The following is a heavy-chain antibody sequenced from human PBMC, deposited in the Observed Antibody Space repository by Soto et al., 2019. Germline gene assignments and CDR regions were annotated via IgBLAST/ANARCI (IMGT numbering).Heavy chain of an antibody. CDR3: GREDSIIIPAVSDF. CDR1: GFAFNNYG. D-gene: IGHD2-2*01. CDR2: IRKSDYT. Sequence: SGGSLRLSCTVSGFAFNNYGINWVRQAPGKGLEWVSSIRKSDYTYYSDSVKGRFALSRDNAKSSVSLQMNTLRVEDTAVYYCGREDSIIIPAVSDFWGQGTLVTVSS. V-gene: IGHV3-21*01. J-gene: IGHJ4*02.